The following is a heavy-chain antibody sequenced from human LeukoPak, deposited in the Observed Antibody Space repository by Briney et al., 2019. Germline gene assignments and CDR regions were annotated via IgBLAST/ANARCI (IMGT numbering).Heavy chain of an antibody. Sequence: TVKVSCTASGGTFSSYAISWVQQAPGQGLEWMGGIIPIFGTANYAQKFQGRVTITADESTSTAYMELSSLRSEDTAVYYCAREFGELYGTDVWGQGTTVTVSS. CDR2: IIPIFGTA. V-gene: IGHV1-69*13. D-gene: IGHD3-10*01. J-gene: IGHJ6*02. CDR3: AREFGELYGTDV. CDR1: GGTFSSYA.